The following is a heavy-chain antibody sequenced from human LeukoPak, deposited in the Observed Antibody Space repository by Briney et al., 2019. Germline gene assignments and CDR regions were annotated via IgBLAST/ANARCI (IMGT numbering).Heavy chain of an antibody. CDR2: ISNDGSRK. J-gene: IGHJ4*02. D-gene: IGHD6-13*01. CDR3: ARGSKAAPGTFDY. CDR1: GFTFSRHG. V-gene: IGHV3-30*03. Sequence: GGSLRLSCAPSGFTFSRHGMHWVRQAPGKGLEWVAIISNDGSRKYYAHSVEGRFTISRDNSKNTLYLQMNSLRPGDTAVYYCARGSKAAPGTFDYWGQGTLVTVSS.